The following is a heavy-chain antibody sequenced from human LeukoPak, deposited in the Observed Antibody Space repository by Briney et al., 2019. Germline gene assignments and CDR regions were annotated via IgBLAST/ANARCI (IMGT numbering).Heavy chain of an antibody. D-gene: IGHD5-18*01. CDR1: GFTFSSYE. CDR3: ARGLALAAMVPYFDY. J-gene: IGHJ4*02. V-gene: IGHV3-48*03. CDR2: ISSSGSTI. Sequence: VGSLRLSCAASGFTFSSYEMNWVRQAPGKGLEWVSYISSSGSTIYYADSVKGRFTISRDNAKNSLYLQMNSLRAEDTAVYYCARGLALAAMVPYFDYWAQGTLVTVSS.